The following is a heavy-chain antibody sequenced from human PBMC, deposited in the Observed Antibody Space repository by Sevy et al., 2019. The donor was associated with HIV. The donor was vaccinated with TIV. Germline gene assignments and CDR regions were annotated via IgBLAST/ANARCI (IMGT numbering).Heavy chain of an antibody. Sequence: ASVKVSCKASGYSFTSYGISWMRQAPGQGLEWMGWISGYNGKTNYEQKLQGRVTMTTDTSTSTAYMELRSLISDDTAVYYCARDNWNYGDSYGMDVWGQGTTVTVSS. CDR2: ISGYNGKT. J-gene: IGHJ6*02. D-gene: IGHD1-7*01. V-gene: IGHV1-18*01. CDR1: GYSFTSYG. CDR3: ARDNWNYGDSYGMDV.